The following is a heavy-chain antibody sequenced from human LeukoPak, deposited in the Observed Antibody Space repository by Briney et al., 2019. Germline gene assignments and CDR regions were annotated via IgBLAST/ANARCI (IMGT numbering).Heavy chain of an antibody. CDR3: ARSDIVATNDY. J-gene: IGHJ4*02. D-gene: IGHD5-12*01. CDR1: GYTFTSYG. CDR2: ISAYNGNT. Sequence: GASVKVSCKSSGYTFTSYGISWGRQAPGQGLEWMGWISAYNGNTNYAQKLQGRVTMTTDTSTSTAYMELRSLRSDDTAVYYCARSDIVATNDYWGQGTLVTVSS. V-gene: IGHV1-18*01.